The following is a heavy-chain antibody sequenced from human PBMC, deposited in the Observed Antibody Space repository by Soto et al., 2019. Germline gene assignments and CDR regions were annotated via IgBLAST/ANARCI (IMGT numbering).Heavy chain of an antibody. J-gene: IGHJ4*02. V-gene: IGHV3-23*01. CDR2: IRCSGGST. Sequence: DRQAPGKGLEWVAAIRCSGGSTYYADSGRGRFTTSRDNSKNTLYLQMNSPRAEDTALYYCATRVVPAAKGGFDYWGQGSLVTVSS. CDR3: ATRVVPAAKGGFDY. D-gene: IGHD2-2*01.